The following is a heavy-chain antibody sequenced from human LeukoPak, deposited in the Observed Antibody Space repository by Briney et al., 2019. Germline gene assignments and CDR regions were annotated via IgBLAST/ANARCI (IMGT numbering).Heavy chain of an antibody. J-gene: IGHJ5*02. V-gene: IGHV3-30*02. CDR1: GFTFSSYG. CDR2: IRYDGSNK. Sequence: PGGSLTLSCAASGFTFSSYGRHWVRQAPGKRLEWVAFIRYDGSNKYYADSAKGRFTISRDNSKNTLYLQMNSLRAEDTAVYYCAKDLVILMVYAKNWFDPWGQGTLVTVSS. D-gene: IGHD2-8*01. CDR3: AKDLVILMVYAKNWFDP.